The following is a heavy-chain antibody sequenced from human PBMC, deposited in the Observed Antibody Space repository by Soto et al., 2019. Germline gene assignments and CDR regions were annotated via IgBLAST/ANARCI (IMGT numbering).Heavy chain of an antibody. D-gene: IGHD3-3*01. Sequence: SETLSLTCTVSGGSISSSSYYWGWIRQPPGKGLEWIGSIYYSGSTYYNPSLKSRVTISVDTSKNQFSLKLSSVTAADTAVYYCASHYDFWSGYYSGGVGGMDVWGQGTTVTVSS. V-gene: IGHV4-39*01. CDR3: ASHYDFWSGYYSGGVGGMDV. CDR1: GGSISSSSYY. CDR2: IYYSGST. J-gene: IGHJ6*02.